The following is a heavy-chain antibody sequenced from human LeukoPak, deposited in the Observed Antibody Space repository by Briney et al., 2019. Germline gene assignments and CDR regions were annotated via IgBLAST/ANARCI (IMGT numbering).Heavy chain of an antibody. V-gene: IGHV3-66*01. J-gene: IGHJ5*02. CDR2: IYSGGST. D-gene: IGHD6-19*01. CDR1: GLTVSSNY. CDR3: ARVAIAVAGGFDP. Sequence: PGGSLRLSCAASGLTVSSNYMSWVRQAPGKGLEWVSVIYSGGSTYYADSVKGRFTISRDNSKNTLYLQMNSLRAEDTAVYYCARVAIAVAGGFDPWGQGTLVTVSS.